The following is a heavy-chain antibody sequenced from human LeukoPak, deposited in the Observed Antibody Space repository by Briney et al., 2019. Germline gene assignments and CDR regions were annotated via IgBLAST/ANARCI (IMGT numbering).Heavy chain of an antibody. V-gene: IGHV3-66*01. CDR3: ARDAGIAAAGLLGPFDY. CDR1: GFTFSDYY. CDR2: IYSGGST. Sequence: GGSLRLSCAASGFTFSDYYMSWIRQAPGKGLEWVSVIYSGGSTYYADSVKGRFTISRDNSKNTLYLQMNSLRAEDTAVYYCARDAGIAAAGLLGPFDYWGQGTLVTVSS. J-gene: IGHJ4*02. D-gene: IGHD6-13*01.